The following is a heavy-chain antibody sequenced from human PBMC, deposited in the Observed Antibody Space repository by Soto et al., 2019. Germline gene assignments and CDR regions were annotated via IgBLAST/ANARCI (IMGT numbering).Heavy chain of an antibody. D-gene: IGHD2-21*02. CDR1: GFTFTTYA. CDR2: ISSGGAHT. Sequence: EVQLLESGGGLVQPGGSLRLSCTASGFTFTTYAMSWVRQAPGKGLEWVSSISSGGAHTNYADSVKGRFTISRDNAKNAMCLQLNSLGAEDIAVYYCAREIRPSCAGDCYWGRPFGNWCQVTVVTVSS. CDR3: AREIRPSCAGDCYWGRPFGN. J-gene: IGHJ4*02. V-gene: IGHV3-23*01.